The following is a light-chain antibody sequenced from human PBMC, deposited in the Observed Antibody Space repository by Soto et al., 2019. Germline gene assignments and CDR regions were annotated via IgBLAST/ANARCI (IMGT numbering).Light chain of an antibody. J-gene: IGKJ2*01. CDR2: AAS. CDR1: QDISNY. Sequence: DIQMTQSPSSLSASVGDRVTITCRASQDISNYLAWYQQKPGEVPKLLIYAASTLQKGVQSRFSGGGSGTLFTLPVSSLQPDDVATYYRQKYNSAPKTFGRGTRLEIK. V-gene: IGKV1-27*01. CDR3: QKYNSAPKT.